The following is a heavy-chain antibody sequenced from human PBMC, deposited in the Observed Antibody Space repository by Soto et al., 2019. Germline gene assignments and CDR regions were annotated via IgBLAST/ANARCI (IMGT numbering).Heavy chain of an antibody. CDR2: IYSSGST. CDR1: GGPISPYY. J-gene: IGHJ6*02. V-gene: IGHV4-4*07. CDR3: AREGGYFDSSGSGVYHYYGVDV. D-gene: IGHD3-22*01. Sequence: SETLSLPCTVSGGPISPYYWSWIRQPAGKGLEWIGRIYSSGSTNYNSPLKSRVSMSLDTARNQISLKVKSVTAADTAVYYCAREGGYFDSSGSGVYHYYGVDVWGRGTTVTVSS.